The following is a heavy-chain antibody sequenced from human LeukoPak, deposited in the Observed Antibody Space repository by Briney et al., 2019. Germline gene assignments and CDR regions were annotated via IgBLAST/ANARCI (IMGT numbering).Heavy chain of an antibody. V-gene: IGHV3-21*04. CDR1: GFTFSSYS. D-gene: IGHD3-22*01. CDR2: ISSSSSYI. Sequence: GGSLRLSCAASGFTFSSYSMNWVRQAPGKGLEWVSSISSSSSYIYYADSVKGRFTISRDNAKNSLYLQMNSLRAEDTAVYYCARGDYYDSSGYASGIDYWGQGTLVTVSS. CDR3: ARGDYYDSSGYASGIDY. J-gene: IGHJ4*02.